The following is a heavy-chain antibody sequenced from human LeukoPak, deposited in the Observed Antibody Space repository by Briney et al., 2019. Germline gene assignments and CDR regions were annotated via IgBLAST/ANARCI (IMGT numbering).Heavy chain of an antibody. D-gene: IGHD1-26*01. CDR3: AREHQVAATPFDY. CDR1: GFTVSSNY. V-gene: IGHV3-66*02. Sequence: GGSLRLSCAASGFTVSSNYMSWVRQAPRKGLEWVSITYSGAGTYYTDSVKGRFTISRDNSKNTLYLQMNSLRAEDTGVYFCAREHQVAATPFDYWGQGTLVTVSS. CDR2: TYSGAGT. J-gene: IGHJ4*02.